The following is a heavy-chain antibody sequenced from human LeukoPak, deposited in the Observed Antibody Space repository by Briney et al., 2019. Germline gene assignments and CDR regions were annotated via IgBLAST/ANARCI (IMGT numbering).Heavy chain of an antibody. CDR1: GGSISSYY. V-gene: IGHV4-4*07. D-gene: IGHD7-27*01. J-gene: IGHJ4*02. CDR2: IYSSGSA. Sequence: SETLSLTCTVSGGSISSYYWSWIRQPVGKGLEWIGRIYSSGSAKYNPSLKSRVTMSVDTSKNQFSLKLNSVTAADTAIYYCARVTGYDDWGQGTLVTVSS. CDR3: ARVTGYDD.